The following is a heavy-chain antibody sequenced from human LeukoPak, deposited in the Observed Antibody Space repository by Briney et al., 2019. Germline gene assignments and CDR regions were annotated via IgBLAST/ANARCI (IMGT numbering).Heavy chain of an antibody. J-gene: IGHJ4*02. V-gene: IGHV3-23*01. CDR2: ISGNGGTT. CDR3: ARDMSGSYEAFDY. Sequence: GGSLRLSCVDSGFTSSNYAMSWVRQAPGGGLEWVAAISGNGGTTYYADSVKGRFTISRDNSKNTLYLQMNSLRAEDTAVYYCARDMSGSYEAFDYWGQGTLVTVSS. CDR1: GFTSSNYA. D-gene: IGHD1-26*01.